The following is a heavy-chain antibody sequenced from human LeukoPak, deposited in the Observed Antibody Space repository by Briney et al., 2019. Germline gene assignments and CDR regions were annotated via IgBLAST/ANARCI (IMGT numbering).Heavy chain of an antibody. J-gene: IGHJ5*02. Sequence: GGSLRVSCEASGFTFGSYAMYWVRQAPGKGLEWVSAISGSGGSTYYADSVKGRFTISRDNSKNTLYLQMNSLRAEDTAVYYCAKTTGLVVTTYPNWFDPWGQGTLVTVSS. CDR2: ISGSGGST. CDR1: GFTFGSYA. CDR3: AKTTGLVVTTYPNWFDP. V-gene: IGHV3-23*01. D-gene: IGHD2-21*02.